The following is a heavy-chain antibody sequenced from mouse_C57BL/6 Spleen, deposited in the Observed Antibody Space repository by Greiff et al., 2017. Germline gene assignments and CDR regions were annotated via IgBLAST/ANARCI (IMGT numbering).Heavy chain of an antibody. J-gene: IGHJ1*03. D-gene: IGHD1-1*01. CDR3: AREGHGSSYFDV. V-gene: IGHV1-64*01. CDR1: GYTFTSYW. Sequence: VQLQQPGAELVKPGASVKLSCKASGYTFTSYWMHWVKQRPGQGLEWIGMIHPNSGSTNYNEKFTSKATLTVDKSSSTAYMQLSSLTSEDSAVYYCAREGHGSSYFDVWGTGTTVTVSS. CDR2: IHPNSGST.